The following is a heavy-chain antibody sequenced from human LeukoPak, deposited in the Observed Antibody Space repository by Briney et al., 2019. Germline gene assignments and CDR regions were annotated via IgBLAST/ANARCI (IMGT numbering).Heavy chain of an antibody. CDR3: ARAGTSPYYFDY. CDR2: IYHSGSP. V-gene: IGHV4-39*01. CDR1: GGSMSSSHYY. Sequence: PSETLSLTCTVSGGSMSSSHYYWGWIRQPPGKGVEWIGSIYHSGSPQYSPSLKSRVTISIDTSKNQFSLKLSSVTAADTAVYYCARAGTSPYYFDYWGQGTLVTVSS. D-gene: IGHD1-1*01. J-gene: IGHJ4*02.